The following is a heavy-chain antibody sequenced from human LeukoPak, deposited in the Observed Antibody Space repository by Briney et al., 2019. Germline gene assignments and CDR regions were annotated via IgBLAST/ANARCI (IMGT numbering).Heavy chain of an antibody. V-gene: IGHV1-18*04. J-gene: IGHJ4*02. D-gene: IGHD3-16*02. CDR1: GYTFTSYG. CDR2: ISAYNGNT. CDR3: ARARVYDYVWGSYRYFDY. Sequence: ASVKVSCKASGYTFTSYGISWVRQAPGQGLERMGWISAYNGNTNYAQKLQGRVTMTTDTSTSTAYMELRSLRSDDTAVYYCARARVYDYVWGSYRYFDYWGQGTLVTVSS.